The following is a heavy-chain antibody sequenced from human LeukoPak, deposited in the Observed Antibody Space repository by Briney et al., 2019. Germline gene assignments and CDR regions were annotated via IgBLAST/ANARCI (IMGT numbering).Heavy chain of an antibody. CDR1: GGTFSSYA. CDR3: ALIRPYDCWSGYSDY. V-gene: IGHV1-18*01. Sequence: ASVKVSCKASGGTFSSYAIGWVRQAPGQGLEWMGWISAYNGNTNYAQKLQGRVTMTTDTSTSTAYMELRSLRSDDTAVYYCALIRPYDCWSGYSDYWGQGTLVTVSS. D-gene: IGHD3-3*01. J-gene: IGHJ4*02. CDR2: ISAYNGNT.